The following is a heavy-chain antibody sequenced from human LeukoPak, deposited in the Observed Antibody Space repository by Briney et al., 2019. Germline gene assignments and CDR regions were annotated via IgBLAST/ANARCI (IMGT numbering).Heavy chain of an antibody. D-gene: IGHD3-9*01. CDR3: ARDHYYDIVTGYYSVDHYYGMDV. V-gene: IGHV1-46*01. CDR2: INPSGGST. CDR1: GYTFTNYY. J-gene: IGHJ6*02. Sequence: ASVKVSCKASGYTFTNYYMHWVRQAPGQGPEWMGIINPSGGSTSYAPKFQGRVTMTRDTSTGTVYMELSSLRSEDAAVYYCARDHYYDIVTGYYSVDHYYGMDVWGQGTTVTVSS.